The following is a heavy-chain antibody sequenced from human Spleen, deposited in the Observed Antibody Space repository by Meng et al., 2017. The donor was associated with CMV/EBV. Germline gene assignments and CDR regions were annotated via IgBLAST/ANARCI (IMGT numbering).Heavy chain of an antibody. Sequence: ASVKVSCKTSGFALTGYFIHWVRQAPGHGLEWMGCIRPDTGVTNYAQKFQGRVTMTRDTSIRSAHMDLSRLRSDDTAVYYCAYEKDYGGNSILWFDPRGQGTLVTVSS. J-gene: IGHJ5*02. CDR2: IRPDTGVT. CDR1: GFALTGYF. D-gene: IGHD4-23*01. CDR3: AYEKDYGGNSILWFDP. V-gene: IGHV1-2*02.